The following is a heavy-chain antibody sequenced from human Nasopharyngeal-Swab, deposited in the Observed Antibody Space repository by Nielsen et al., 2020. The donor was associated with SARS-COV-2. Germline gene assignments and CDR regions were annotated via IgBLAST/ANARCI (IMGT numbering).Heavy chain of an antibody. J-gene: IGHJ6*02. CDR3: AKGQGSSSYGMDV. CDR2: ISYDGSNK. V-gene: IGHV3-30*18. D-gene: IGHD6-6*01. Sequence: IRHASGQGLEWVAVISYDGSNKYYADSVKGRFTISRDNSKNTLYLQMTSLRAEDTAVYYCAKGQGSSSYGMDVWGQGTTVTVSS.